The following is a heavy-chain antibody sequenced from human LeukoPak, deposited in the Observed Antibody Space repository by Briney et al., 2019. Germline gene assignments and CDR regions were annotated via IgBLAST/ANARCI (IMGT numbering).Heavy chain of an antibody. CDR1: GFTFSSYA. Sequence: GGSLRLSCAASGFTFSSYAMSWVRQAPGKGLEWVSAISGSGGSTYYADSVKGRFTISRDNSKNTLYLQMNSLRAEDTAVYYCAKDHFPYGSELYYYGMDVWGQGTTVTVSS. J-gene: IGHJ6*02. V-gene: IGHV3-23*01. D-gene: IGHD3-10*01. CDR2: ISGSGGST. CDR3: AKDHFPYGSELYYYGMDV.